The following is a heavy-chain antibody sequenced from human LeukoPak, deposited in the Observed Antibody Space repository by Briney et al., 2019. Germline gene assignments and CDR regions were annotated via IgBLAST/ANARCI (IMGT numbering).Heavy chain of an antibody. Sequence: PSETLSLTCTVSGGSISSYYWSWIRQPPGKGLEWIGYIYYSGSTNYNPSLKSRVTISVDTSKNQFSLKLSSVTAADTAVYYCARGDYGGTPEFDYWGQGTLVTVSS. V-gene: IGHV4-59*01. CDR1: GGSISSYY. D-gene: IGHD4-23*01. CDR3: ARGDYGGTPEFDY. CDR2: IYYSGST. J-gene: IGHJ4*02.